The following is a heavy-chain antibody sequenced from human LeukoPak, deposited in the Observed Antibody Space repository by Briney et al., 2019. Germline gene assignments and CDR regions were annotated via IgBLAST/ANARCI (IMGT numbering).Heavy chain of an antibody. CDR1: GYTFTSYY. Sequence: ASVKVSCKASGYTFTSYYMHWVRQAPGQGLEWMGWISAYNGNTNYAQKLQGRVTMTTDTSTSTAYMELRSLRSDDTAVYYCARAGYSSSWYVGPTSYYWGQGTLVTVSS. CDR2: ISAYNGNT. CDR3: ARAGYSSSWYVGPTSYY. J-gene: IGHJ4*02. D-gene: IGHD6-13*01. V-gene: IGHV1-18*04.